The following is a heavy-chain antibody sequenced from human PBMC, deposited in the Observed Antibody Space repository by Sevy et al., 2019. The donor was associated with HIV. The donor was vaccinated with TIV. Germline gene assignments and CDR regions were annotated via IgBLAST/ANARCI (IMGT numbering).Heavy chain of an antibody. V-gene: IGHV3-33*01. CDR2: IWYDGSDT. CDR3: ARDVDSNYDGIDA. Sequence: GGSLRLSCAASGFIFSNHGMHWVRQAPGKGLEWVARIWYDGSDTYYGESVKGRFTISRDNSKNTVDLQMNSLRVEATAGYYCARDVDSNYDGIDAWGQGTTVTVSS. J-gene: IGHJ6*02. CDR1: GFIFSNHG. D-gene: IGHD4-4*01.